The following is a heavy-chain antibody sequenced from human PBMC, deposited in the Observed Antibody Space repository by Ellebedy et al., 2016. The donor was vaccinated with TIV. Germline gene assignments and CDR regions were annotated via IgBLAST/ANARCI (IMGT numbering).Heavy chain of an antibody. CDR3: AKAVGATGYDY. D-gene: IGHD1-26*01. Sequence: GESLKISXAASGFIFSDYYMNWIRQAPGTGLEWVSYISGSTIYTNYADSVKGRFTISRDNAKNSLYLQMNSLRAEDTAVYYCAKAVGATGYDYWGQGTLVTVSS. J-gene: IGHJ4*02. V-gene: IGHV3-11*05. CDR2: ISGSTIYT. CDR1: GFIFSDYY.